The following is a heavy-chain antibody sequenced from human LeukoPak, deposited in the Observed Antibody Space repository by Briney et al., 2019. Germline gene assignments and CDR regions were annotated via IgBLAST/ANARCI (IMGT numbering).Heavy chain of an antibody. D-gene: IGHD2-2*01. CDR2: ISGSGGST. CDR1: GFTFSSYA. J-gene: IGHJ4*02. V-gene: IGHV3-23*01. CDR3: AKGLVSVVPAAISSY. Sequence: GGSLRLSCEASGFTFSSYAMSWVRQAPGKGLEWVSAISGSGGSTYYADSVKGRFTISRDNSKNTLYLQMNSLRAEDTAVYYCAKGLVSVVPAAISSYWGQGTLVTVSS.